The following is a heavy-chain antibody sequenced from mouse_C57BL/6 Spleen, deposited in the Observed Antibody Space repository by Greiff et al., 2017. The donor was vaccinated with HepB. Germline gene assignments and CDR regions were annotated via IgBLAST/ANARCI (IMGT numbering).Heavy chain of an antibody. V-gene: IGHV5-17*01. CDR1: GFTFSDYG. J-gene: IGHJ1*03. D-gene: IGHD1-1*01. CDR3: ARTGGSRRWYFDV. CDR2: ISSGSSTI. Sequence: EVQRVESGGGLVKPGGSLKLSCAASGFTFSDYGMHWVRQAPEKGLEWVAYISSGSSTIYYADTVTGRFTISRDNAKNTLFLQMTSLRSEDTAMYYCARTGGSRRWYFDVWGTGTTVTVSS.